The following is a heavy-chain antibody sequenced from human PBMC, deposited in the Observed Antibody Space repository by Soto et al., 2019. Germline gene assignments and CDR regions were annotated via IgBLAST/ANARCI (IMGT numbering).Heavy chain of an antibody. D-gene: IGHD6-19*01. J-gene: IGHJ4*02. CDR1: GNSFGSYA. CDR2: VIPVFATA. V-gene: IGHV1-69*12. Sequence: QVYLVQSGAEVTQPGSSVNISCKTSGNSFGSYALSWVRQAPGQGLEWMGGVIPVFATANYAQKFRGRMTVTADESTTTVYMELSSLGSEDTAIYYCTAHITVTGPLDYWGQGTLVSVSS. CDR3: TAHITVTGPLDY.